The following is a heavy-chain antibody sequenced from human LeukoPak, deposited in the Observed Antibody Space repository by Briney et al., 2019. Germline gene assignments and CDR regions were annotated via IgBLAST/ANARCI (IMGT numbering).Heavy chain of an antibody. CDR2: ISYDGSNK. CDR3: ARDFLGYCSGGSCQRSYFFDY. V-gene: IGHV3-30*19. Sequence: GRSLRLSCAASGFTFSSHAMHWVRQAPGKGLEWVAVISYDGSNKYYADSVKGRFTISRDNSKNTLYLQMNSLRAEDTAVYYCARDFLGYCSGGSCQRSYFFDYWGQGTLVTVSS. J-gene: IGHJ4*02. D-gene: IGHD2-15*01. CDR1: GFTFSSHA.